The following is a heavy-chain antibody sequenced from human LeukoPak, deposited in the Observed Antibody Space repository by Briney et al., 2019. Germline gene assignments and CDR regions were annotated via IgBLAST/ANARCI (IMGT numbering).Heavy chain of an antibody. CDR1: GFTFSSYR. J-gene: IGHJ4*02. CDR2: IKQDGSEK. D-gene: IGHD6-19*01. Sequence: PGGSLRLSCAASGFTFSSYRMSWVRQAPGKGLEWVANIKQDGSEKYYVDSVKGRFTISRDNAKNSLYLQMNSLRAEDTAVYYCARSPPRGSGWYTFDYWGQGTLVTVSS. V-gene: IGHV3-7*02. CDR3: ARSPPRGSGWYTFDY.